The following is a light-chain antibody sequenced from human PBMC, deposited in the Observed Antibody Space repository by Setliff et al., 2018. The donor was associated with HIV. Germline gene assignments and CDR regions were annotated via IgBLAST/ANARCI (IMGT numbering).Light chain of an antibody. Sequence: QSALAQPASVSGSPGQSITISCTGTSTAVGGYDYVSWYQHHTGKAPKLIIYDVNNRPSGVSDRFSGSKSGNTASLTISGLQADDEAHYYCSSYTSSGSVFGGGTK. CDR3: SSYTSSGSV. CDR2: DVN. V-gene: IGLV2-14*01. CDR1: STAVGGYDY. J-gene: IGLJ2*01.